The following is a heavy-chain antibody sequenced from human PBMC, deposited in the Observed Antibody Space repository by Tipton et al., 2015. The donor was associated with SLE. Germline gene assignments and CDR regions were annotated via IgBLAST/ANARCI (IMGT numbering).Heavy chain of an antibody. J-gene: IGHJ4*02. CDR2: IYYSGST. D-gene: IGHD1/OR15-1a*01. CDR3: ARDQPRPTDWNTFDY. CDR1: GGSISSSSYY. V-gene: IGHV4-39*07. Sequence: TLSLTCTVSGGSISSSSYYWGWIRQPPGKGLEWIESIYYSGSTYYNPSLKSRVTISVDTSKNQFSLKLSSVTAADTAVYYCARDQPRPTDWNTFDYWGQGALVTVSS.